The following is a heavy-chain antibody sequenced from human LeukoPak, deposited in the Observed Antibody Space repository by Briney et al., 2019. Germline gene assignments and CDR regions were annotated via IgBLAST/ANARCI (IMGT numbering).Heavy chain of an antibody. CDR3: ASDPYDSSGYCLDY. D-gene: IGHD3-22*01. CDR1: GYTFTSYG. J-gene: IGHJ4*02. V-gene: IGHV1-18*01. CDR2: ISAYNGNT. Sequence: ASVKVSCKASGYTFTSYGISWVRQAPGQGLEWMGWISAYNGNTNYAQKLQGRVTMTTDTSTSTAYMELRSLRSEDTAVYYCASDPYDSSGYCLDYWGQGTLVTVSS.